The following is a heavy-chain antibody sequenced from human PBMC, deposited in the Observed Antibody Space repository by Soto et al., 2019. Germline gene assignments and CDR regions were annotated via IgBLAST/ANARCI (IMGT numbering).Heavy chain of an antibody. CDR2: TSYDGSNN. Sequence: QVQLVESGGGVVQPGTSLRLSCVGSGFTFRSYVIHWVRQAPGKGLEWVALTSYDGSNNFYGDSVKGRFTISRHNSRKTVELQRDRLTFEDTALYYCASWGTTGGLDVWGQGTLVSVSS. J-gene: IGHJ4*02. D-gene: IGHD3-16*01. V-gene: IGHV3-33*05. CDR3: ASWGTTGGLDV. CDR1: GFTFRSYV.